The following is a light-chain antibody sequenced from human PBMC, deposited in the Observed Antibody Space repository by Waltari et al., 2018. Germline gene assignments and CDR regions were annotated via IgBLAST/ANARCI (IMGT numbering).Light chain of an antibody. CDR1: QSISSY. CDR2: AAC. J-gene: IGKJ1*01. V-gene: IGKV1-39*01. CDR3: QQSYSTPRT. Sequence: DIQMTPSPSSLSASVGDRATITCRASQSISSYLNWYQQKPGKAPQLLIYAACCLQRGDPSRISGSGSETDFTLTIRCLQPEDFVNYYCQQSYSTPRTFGQGTKVESK.